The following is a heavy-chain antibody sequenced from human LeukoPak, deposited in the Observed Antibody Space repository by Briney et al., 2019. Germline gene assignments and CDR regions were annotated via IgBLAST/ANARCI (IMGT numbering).Heavy chain of an antibody. CDR1: GYTFTGYY. D-gene: IGHD7-27*01. J-gene: IGHJ6*03. CDR3: ARSGYMDV. CDR2: INPNSGGT. Sequence: ASVTVSCKASGYTFTGYYMHWVRQAPGQGLEWMGWINPNSGGTNYAQTFQGRVTMTRDTSISTAYMELSRLRSDDTAVYYCARSGYMDVWGKGTTVTVSS. V-gene: IGHV1-2*02.